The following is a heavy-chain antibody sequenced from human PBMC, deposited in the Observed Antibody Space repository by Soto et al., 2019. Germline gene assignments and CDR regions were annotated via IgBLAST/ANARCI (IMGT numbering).Heavy chain of an antibody. CDR2: ISVYNGNT. CDR3: ASGWFGEFVYYFDY. Sequence: QVQLVQSGAEVKKPGASVKVSCKASGYTFTSYGISWVRQAPGQGLEWMGWISVYNGNTNYAQKLQGRVTMTTDRSSSTAHMEVRSLRSDDAAVYYCASGWFGEFVYYFDYWGQGTLVTV. V-gene: IGHV1-18*01. D-gene: IGHD3-10*01. CDR1: GYTFTSYG. J-gene: IGHJ4*02.